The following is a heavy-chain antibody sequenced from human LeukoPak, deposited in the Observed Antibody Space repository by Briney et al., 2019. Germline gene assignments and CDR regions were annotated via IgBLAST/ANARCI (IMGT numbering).Heavy chain of an antibody. CDR2: IYYSGST. D-gene: IGHD2-15*01. V-gene: IGHV4-59*08. Sequence: SETLSLTCTVSGGSTSSYYWSWIRQPPGKGLEWIGYIYYSGSTNYNPSLKSRVTISVDTSKNQFSLKLSSVTAADTAVYYCARLPRYCSGGSCYSATSYYFDYWGQGTLVTVSS. CDR3: ARLPRYCSGGSCYSATSYYFDY. CDR1: GGSTSSYY. J-gene: IGHJ4*02.